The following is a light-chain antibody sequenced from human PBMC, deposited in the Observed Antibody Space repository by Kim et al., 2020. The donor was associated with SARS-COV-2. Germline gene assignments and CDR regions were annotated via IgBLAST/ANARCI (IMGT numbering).Light chain of an antibody. CDR2: DNN. Sequence: GQKVTISCSGSSSNIGYNYVSWYQQLPGTATKLLIFDNNKRPSGIPDRFSGSKSGTSATLGITGLQTGDEADYYCGTWDSSLSAGVFGGGTQLTVL. V-gene: IGLV1-51*01. CDR3: GTWDSSLSAGV. CDR1: SSNIGYNY. J-gene: IGLJ2*01.